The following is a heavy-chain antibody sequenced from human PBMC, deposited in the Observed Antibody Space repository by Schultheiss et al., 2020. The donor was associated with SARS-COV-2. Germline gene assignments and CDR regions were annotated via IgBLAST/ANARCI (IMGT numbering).Heavy chain of an antibody. Sequence: SETLSLTCTVSGGSISSYYWSWIRQPPGKGLEWIGYIYYSGSTNYNPSLKSRVTISVDTSKNRFSLKLSSVTAADTAVYYCARVGRRGAFDIWGQGTMVTVSS. J-gene: IGHJ3*02. CDR2: IYYSGST. D-gene: IGHD2-15*01. CDR1: GGSISSYY. V-gene: IGHV4-59*01. CDR3: ARVGRRGAFDI.